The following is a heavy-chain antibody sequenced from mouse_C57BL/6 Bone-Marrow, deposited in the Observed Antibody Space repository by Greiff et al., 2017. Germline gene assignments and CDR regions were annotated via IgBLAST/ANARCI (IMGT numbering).Heavy chain of an antibody. J-gene: IGHJ4*01. Sequence: QVQLKQSGPELVKPGASVKISCKASGYAFSSSWMNWVKQRPGKGLEWIGRIYPGDGDTNYNGKFKGKATLTADKSSSTAYMQLSSLTSEDSAVYFCAGYDGYLYYAMDYWGQGTSVTVSS. V-gene: IGHV1-82*01. CDR1: GYAFSSSW. CDR3: AGYDGYLYYAMDY. D-gene: IGHD2-3*01. CDR2: IYPGDGDT.